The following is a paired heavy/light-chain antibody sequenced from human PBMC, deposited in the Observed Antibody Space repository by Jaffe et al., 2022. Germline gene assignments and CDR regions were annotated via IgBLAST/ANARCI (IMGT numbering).Heavy chain of an antibody. J-gene: IGHJ4*02. CDR3: ARGSPYDILTGYYYFDY. Sequence: QVQLQESGPGLVKPSGTLSLTCAVSGGSISSSNWWSWIRQPPGKGLEWIGEIYHSGSTNYNPSLKSRVTISVDKSKNQFSLKLSSVTAADTAVYYCARGSPYDILTGYYYFDYWGQGTLVTVSS. CDR1: GGSISSSNW. D-gene: IGHD3-9*01. V-gene: IGHV4-4*02. CDR2: IYHSGST.
Light chain of an antibody. CDR1: NIGSKS. Sequence: SYVLTQPPSVSVAPGQTARITCGGNNIGSKSVHWYQQKPGQAPVLVVYDDSDRPSGIPERFSGSNSGNTATLTISRVEAGDEADYYCQVWDSSSDHPEVVFGGGTKLTVL. J-gene: IGLJ2*01. CDR3: QVWDSSSDHPEVV. CDR2: DDS. V-gene: IGLV3-21*02.